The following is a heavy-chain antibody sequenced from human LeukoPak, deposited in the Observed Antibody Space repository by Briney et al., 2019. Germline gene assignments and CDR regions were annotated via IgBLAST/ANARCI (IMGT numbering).Heavy chain of an antibody. CDR2: IIPIFGTA. CDR3: ARAGDPYYDILTGYCFDY. CDR1: GGTFSSYA. Sequence: ASVKVSCMASGGTFSSYAISWVRQAPGQGLEWMGGIIPIFGTANYAQKFQGRVTITADESTSTAYMELSSLRSEDTAVYYCARAGDPYYDILTGYCFDYWGQGTLVTVSS. D-gene: IGHD3-9*01. J-gene: IGHJ4*02. V-gene: IGHV1-69*13.